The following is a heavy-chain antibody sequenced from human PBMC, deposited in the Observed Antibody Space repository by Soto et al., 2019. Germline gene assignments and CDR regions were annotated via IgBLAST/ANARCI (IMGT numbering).Heavy chain of an antibody. CDR2: IFPADSEI. J-gene: IGHJ4*02. Sequence: GESLKISCQSFGYTFTAYWIAWVRQMPGKGLEWMGIIFPADSEIRYSPSFRGHVTISADKSISTAYLQWSSLEASDTAMYYCARPLYPGYCTDGVCYSYHYWGQGTPVTVSS. V-gene: IGHV5-51*01. CDR1: GYTFTAYW. CDR3: ARPLYPGYCTDGVCYSYHY. D-gene: IGHD2-8*01.